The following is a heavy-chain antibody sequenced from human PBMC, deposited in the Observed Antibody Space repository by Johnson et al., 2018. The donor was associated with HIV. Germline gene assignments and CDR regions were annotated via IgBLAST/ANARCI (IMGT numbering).Heavy chain of an antibody. CDR3: AKEMEGYYGSGKGDAFDI. V-gene: IGHV3-23*04. J-gene: IGHJ3*02. Sequence: MLLVESGGGLVQPGGSLRLSCAASGFTVNSNYMSWVRQAPGKGLEWVSVISGSGGSTYYADSVKGRFTISRDNSKNTLYLQMNSLRAEDTAVYYCAKEMEGYYGSGKGDAFDIWGQGTMVTVSS. CDR2: ISGSGGST. D-gene: IGHD3-10*01. CDR1: GFTVNSNY.